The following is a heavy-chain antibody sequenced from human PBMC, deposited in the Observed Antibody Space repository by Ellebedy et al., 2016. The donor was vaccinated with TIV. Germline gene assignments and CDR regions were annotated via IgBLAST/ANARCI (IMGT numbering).Heavy chain of an antibody. D-gene: IGHD3-3*01. CDR2: IIPILGIA. V-gene: IGHV1-69*04. J-gene: IGHJ4*02. CDR3: AKERSEVGVPLFDY. CDR1: GGTFSSYA. Sequence: AASVKVSCKASGGTFSSYAISWVRQAPGQGLEWMGRIIPILGIANYAQKFQGRVTITADKSTSTAYMELSSLRSEDTAVYYCAKERSEVGVPLFDYWGRGTLVTVSS.